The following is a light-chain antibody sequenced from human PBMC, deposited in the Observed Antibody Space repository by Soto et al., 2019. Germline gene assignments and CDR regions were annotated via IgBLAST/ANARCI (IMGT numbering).Light chain of an antibody. CDR1: QSVLYSSNNKNY. V-gene: IGKV4-1*01. Sequence: DIVMTQSPDSLPVSLGERATIICKSSQSVLYSSNNKNYLAWFQHKPGQPPKLLMYWASTRESGVPDRFSGSGSGTDFTLTISSLQAEDVAVYYCHQYYSLPFTFGPGTKVEIK. CDR3: HQYYSLPFT. CDR2: WAS. J-gene: IGKJ3*01.